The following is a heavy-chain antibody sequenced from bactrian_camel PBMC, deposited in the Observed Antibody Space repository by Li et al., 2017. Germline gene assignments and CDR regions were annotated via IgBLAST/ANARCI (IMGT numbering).Heavy chain of an antibody. CDR3: AADLSRGESRGSWWPGPFEY. J-gene: IGHJ4*01. Sequence: VQLVESGGGLVRPGGSLRLSCTASGFAFSTYDMSWVRQAPGKGLEWVSALTSDEERTYYADSGKGRFTISRDIAENTLYLQMNSLKPDDTGMYYCAADLSRGESRGSWWPGPFEYWGQGTQVTVS. CDR1: GFAFSTYD. V-gene: IGHV3S40*01. D-gene: IGHD6*01. CDR2: LTSDEERT.